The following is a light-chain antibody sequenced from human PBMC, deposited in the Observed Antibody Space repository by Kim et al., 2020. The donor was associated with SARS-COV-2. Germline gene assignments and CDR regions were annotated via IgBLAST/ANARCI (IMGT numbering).Light chain of an antibody. J-gene: IGLJ3*02. CDR2: GKN. Sequence: SSELTQDPAVSVALGQTVRITCQGDSLRSYYASWYQQKPEQAPVLVIYGKNNRPSGIPDRFSGSSSGNTASLTITGAQAEDEADYYCNSRDSSGNHQVFGGGTQLTVL. V-gene: IGLV3-19*01. CDR3: NSRDSSGNHQV. CDR1: SLRSYY.